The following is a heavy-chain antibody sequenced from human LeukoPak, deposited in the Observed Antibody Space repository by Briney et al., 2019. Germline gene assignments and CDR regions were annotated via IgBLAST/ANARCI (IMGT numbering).Heavy chain of an antibody. J-gene: IGHJ4*02. V-gene: IGHV1-69*13. CDR2: IIPIFGTA. CDR1: GGTFSSYA. Sequence: SVKVSCKASGGTFSSYAISWVRQAPGQGLEWMGGIIPIFGTANYAQKFQGRVTITADESTSTAYMELSSLRSEDTAVYYCARGKTLGYCSSTSCYNPKFDYWGQGTLVTVSS. D-gene: IGHD2-2*02. CDR3: ARGKTLGYCSSTSCYNPKFDY.